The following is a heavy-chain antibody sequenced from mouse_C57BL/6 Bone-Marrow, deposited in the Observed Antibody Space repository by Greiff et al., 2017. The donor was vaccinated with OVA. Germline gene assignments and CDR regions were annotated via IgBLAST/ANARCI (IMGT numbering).Heavy chain of an antibody. Sequence: VQLQQPGPVLVKPGASVKMSCKASGYTFTDYYMNWVKQSHGKSLEWIGVINPYNGGTSYNQKFKGKATLTVDKSSSTAYMELNSLTSEDSAVYYCARMRGRVGDYWGQGPTLTVSS. CDR2: INPYNGGT. CDR3: ARMRGRVGDY. CDR1: GYTFTDYY. J-gene: IGHJ2*01. D-gene: IGHD1-1*02. V-gene: IGHV1-19*01.